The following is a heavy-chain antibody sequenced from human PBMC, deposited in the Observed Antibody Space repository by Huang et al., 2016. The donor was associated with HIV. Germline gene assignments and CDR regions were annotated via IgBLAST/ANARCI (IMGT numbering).Heavy chain of an antibody. CDR2: IYATGTT. CDR1: GDSITSSMNYY. D-gene: IGHD2-21*01. Sequence: QVQLQESGPGLVKPSQTLSLICSVSGDSITSSMNYYCTWVRQPAGRGLEHVGLIYATGTTSYTPAPKTRVSISLDTSKTQFSLRLTSMTAADTAVYYCARATYRDFEYSFDFWGQGILVTVSS. V-gene: IGHV4-61*09. J-gene: IGHJ4*02. CDR3: ARATYRDFEYSFDF.